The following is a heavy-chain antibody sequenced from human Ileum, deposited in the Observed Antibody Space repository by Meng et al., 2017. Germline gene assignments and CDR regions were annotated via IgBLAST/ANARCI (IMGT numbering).Heavy chain of an antibody. Sequence: HVSGPGLVMPSVSRALTLAVAGGSSISSNWRTWVRQAPGKGLEWNGEIYHSGRPHYNPSLKSRVTISVDKSQNQSSLKLNSGTAADTAVYYCAREVGGPASMSGWFDPWGQGTLFTVSS. CDR1: GGSSISSNW. V-gene: IGHV4-4*02. J-gene: IGHJ5*01. CDR2: IYHSGRP. CDR3: AREVGGPASMSGWFDP. D-gene: IGHD2-2*01.